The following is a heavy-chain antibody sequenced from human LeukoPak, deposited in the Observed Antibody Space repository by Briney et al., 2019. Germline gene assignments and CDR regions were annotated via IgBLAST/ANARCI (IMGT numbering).Heavy chain of an antibody. V-gene: IGHV3-73*01. CDR2: IRSKANSYAT. Sequence: GGSLRLSCAASGFTFSGSAMHWVRQASGKGLEWVGRIRSKANSYATAYAASVKGRFTIFRDDSKNTAYLQMNSLKTEDTAVYYCTAGPLRDAKGFRYFDYWGQGTLVTVSS. CDR1: GFTFSGSA. J-gene: IGHJ4*02. CDR3: TAGPLRDAKGFRYFDY.